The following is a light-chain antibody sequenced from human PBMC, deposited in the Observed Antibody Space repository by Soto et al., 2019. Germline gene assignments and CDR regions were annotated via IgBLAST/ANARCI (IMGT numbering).Light chain of an antibody. CDR1: ASDVGGYHY. CDR2: DVS. Sequence: QSALTPPASVSWSPGQSIAISCTGTASDVGGYHYVSWYQQYPGKVPKLIISDVSNRPSGVSDRFSGSKSGNTASLTISGLQAEDEADYYCSSYTISSTYVFGSGTKVTVL. J-gene: IGLJ1*01. V-gene: IGLV2-14*01. CDR3: SSYTISSTYV.